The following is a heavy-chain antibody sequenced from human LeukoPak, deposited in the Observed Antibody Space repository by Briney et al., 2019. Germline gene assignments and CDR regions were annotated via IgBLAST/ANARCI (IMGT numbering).Heavy chain of an antibody. Sequence: ASVKVSRKASGYTFTGYYMHWVRQAPGQGLEWMGWINPNSGGTNYAQKFQGRVTMTRDTSISTAYMELSRLRSDDTAVYYCARVLKYYYDSSGYDDAFDIWGQGTMVTVSS. CDR3: ARVLKYYYDSSGYDDAFDI. D-gene: IGHD3-22*01. CDR1: GYTFTGYY. J-gene: IGHJ3*02. V-gene: IGHV1-2*02. CDR2: INPNSGGT.